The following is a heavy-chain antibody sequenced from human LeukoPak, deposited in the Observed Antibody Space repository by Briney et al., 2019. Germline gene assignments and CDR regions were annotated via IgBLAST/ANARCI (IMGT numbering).Heavy chain of an antibody. V-gene: IGHV3-66*01. CDR3: ARDPTLTMVRGVIKNDAFDI. CDR1: GFTVSSNY. CDR2: IYSGGST. J-gene: IGHJ3*02. Sequence: GGSLRLFCAASGFTVSSNYMSWVRQAPGKGLEWVSVIYSGGSTYYADSVKGRFTISRDNSKNTLYLQMNSLRAEDTAVYYCARDPTLTMVRGVIKNDAFDIWGQGTMVTVSS. D-gene: IGHD3-10*01.